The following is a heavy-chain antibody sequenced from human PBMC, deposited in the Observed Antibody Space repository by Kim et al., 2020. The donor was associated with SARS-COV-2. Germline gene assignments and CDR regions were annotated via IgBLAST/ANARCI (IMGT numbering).Heavy chain of an antibody. J-gene: IGHJ4*02. Sequence: SETLSLTCTVSGGSISSGGYYWSWIRQHPGKGLEWIGYIYYSGSTYYNPSLKSRVTISVDTSKNQFSLKLSSVTAADTAVYYCASSMVRGVIITGGQFDYWGQGTLVTVSS. CDR3: ASSMVRGVIITGGQFDY. CDR2: IYYSGST. V-gene: IGHV4-31*03. D-gene: IGHD3-10*01. CDR1: GGSISSGGYY.